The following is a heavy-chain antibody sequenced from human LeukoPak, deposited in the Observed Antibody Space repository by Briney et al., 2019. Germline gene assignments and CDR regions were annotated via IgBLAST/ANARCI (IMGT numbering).Heavy chain of an antibody. Sequence: ASVKVSCKASGYTFTSYGISWVRQAPGQGLEWMGIINPSGGSTSYAQKFQGRVTMTRDTSTSTVYMELSSLRSEDTAVYYCARSGLERGPYDAFDIWGQGTMVTVSS. CDR2: INPSGGST. CDR3: ARSGLERGPYDAFDI. D-gene: IGHD2-15*01. CDR1: GYTFTSYG. J-gene: IGHJ3*02. V-gene: IGHV1-46*01.